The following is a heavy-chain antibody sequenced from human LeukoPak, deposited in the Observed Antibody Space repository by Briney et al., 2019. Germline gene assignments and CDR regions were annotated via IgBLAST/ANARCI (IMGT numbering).Heavy chain of an antibody. J-gene: IGHJ4*02. CDR3: ARRRSGYLALDY. D-gene: IGHD3-3*01. CDR2: INPSGGST. V-gene: IGHV1-46*01. CDR1: GYTFTSYG. Sequence: GASVKVSCKASGYTFTSYGISWVRQAPGQGLEWMGIINPSGGSTSYAQKFQGRVTMTRDTSTSTVYMELSSLRSEDTAVYYCARRRSGYLALDYWGQGTLVTVSS.